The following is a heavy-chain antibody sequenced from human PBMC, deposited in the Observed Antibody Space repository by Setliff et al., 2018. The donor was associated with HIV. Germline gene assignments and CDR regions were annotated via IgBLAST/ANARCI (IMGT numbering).Heavy chain of an antibody. V-gene: IGHV3-74*01. J-gene: IGHJ3*02. CDR3: AREGATTAGFDI. D-gene: IGHD6-19*01. CDR2: INYDRITT. Sequence: GGSLRLSCAASGFTFSNYWMHWVRQAPGKGLVWVSRINYDRITTSYADSVQGRFTISRDNAKNTVYLQMNSLRVDDTAIYYCAREGATTAGFDIWGHGTMVTVSS. CDR1: GFTFSNYW.